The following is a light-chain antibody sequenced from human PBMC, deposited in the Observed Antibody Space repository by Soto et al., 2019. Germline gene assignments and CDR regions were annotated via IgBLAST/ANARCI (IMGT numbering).Light chain of an antibody. CDR1: SSDVGGYNY. CDR2: DVS. CDR3: SSYTSTTTPVV. Sequence: QSALTQSASVSGSPGQSITISCTGTSSDVGGYNYVSWYQHHPGKAPKLMIYDVSNRPLGVSNRFSGSKSGNTASLTISGLQAEDEADYYCSSYTSTTTPVVFGGGTKLTVL. J-gene: IGLJ2*01. V-gene: IGLV2-14*03.